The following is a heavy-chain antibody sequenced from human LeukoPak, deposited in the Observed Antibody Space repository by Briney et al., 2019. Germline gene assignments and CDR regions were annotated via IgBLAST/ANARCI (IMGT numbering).Heavy chain of an antibody. CDR3: AKDKAFLAGYFDY. CDR2: IRYDASNK. J-gene: IGHJ4*02. CDR1: GFTFSSYG. Sequence: GGSLRLSCAASGFTFSSYGMHWVRQAPGKGLEWVAFIRYDASNKYYADSVKGRFTISRDNSKNTLYLQMNSLRPEDTAVYYCAKDKAFLAGYFDYWGQGTLVTASS. V-gene: IGHV3-30*02.